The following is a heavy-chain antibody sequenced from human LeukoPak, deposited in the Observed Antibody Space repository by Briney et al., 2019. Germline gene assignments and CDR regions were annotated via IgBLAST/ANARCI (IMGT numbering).Heavy chain of an antibody. CDR1: GFTFSSYA. CDR2: IRYDGSNQ. Sequence: GGSLRLSCAASGFTFSSYAMSWVRQAPGKGLEWVTFIRYDGSNQYYADSVKGRFTISRDNSKNTLYLEMNSLRAEDTAVYYCAKTGAGYYYMDVWGKGTTVTVSS. J-gene: IGHJ6*03. D-gene: IGHD7-27*01. V-gene: IGHV3-30*02. CDR3: AKTGAGYYYMDV.